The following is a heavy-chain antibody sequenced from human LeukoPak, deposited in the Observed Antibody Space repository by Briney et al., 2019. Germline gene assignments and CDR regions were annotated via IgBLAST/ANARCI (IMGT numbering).Heavy chain of an antibody. CDR3: ARDNRGNSWDLSP. D-gene: IGHD6-13*01. V-gene: IGHV4-38-2*02. CDR1: GYSISSGYY. J-gene: IGHJ5*02. Sequence: SETLSLTCTVSGYSISSGYYWGWIRQPPGKGLEWIGSIYHSGSTYYNPSLKSRVTISVDTSKNQFPLKLSSVTAADTAVYYCARDNRGNSWDLSPWGQGTLVTVSS. CDR2: IYHSGST.